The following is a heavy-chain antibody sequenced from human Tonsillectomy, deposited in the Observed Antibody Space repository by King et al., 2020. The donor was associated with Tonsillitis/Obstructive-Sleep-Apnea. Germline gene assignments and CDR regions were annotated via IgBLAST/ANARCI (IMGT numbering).Heavy chain of an antibody. CDR2: ISYDGSNK. V-gene: IGHV3-30*04. J-gene: IGHJ4*02. CDR3: ARLHGDYDADYFDY. CDR1: GFTFSSYA. D-gene: IGHD4-17*01. Sequence: VQLVESGGGVVQPGRSLRLSCAASGFTFSSYAMHWVRQAPGKGLEWVAVISYDGSNKYYADSVKGRFTISRDNSKNTLYLQMNSLRAEDTAVYYCARLHGDYDADYFDYWGQGTLVTVSS.